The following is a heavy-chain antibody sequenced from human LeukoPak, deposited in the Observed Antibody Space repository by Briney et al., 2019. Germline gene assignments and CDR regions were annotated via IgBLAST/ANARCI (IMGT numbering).Heavy chain of an antibody. D-gene: IGHD5-18*01. Sequence: GGSLRLSCAASGFTFSSYAMTWVRQAPGKGLEWVSYISSSGSTIYYADSVKGRFTISRDNAKNSLYLQMNSLRAEDTAVYYCARGGYSYGLFDYWGQGTLVTVSS. CDR1: GFTFSSYA. V-gene: IGHV3-48*03. J-gene: IGHJ4*02. CDR3: ARGGYSYGLFDY. CDR2: ISSSGSTI.